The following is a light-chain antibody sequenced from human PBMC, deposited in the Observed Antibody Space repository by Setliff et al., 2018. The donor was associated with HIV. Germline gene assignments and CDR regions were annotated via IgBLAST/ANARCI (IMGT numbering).Light chain of an antibody. J-gene: IGLJ1*01. V-gene: IGLV1-40*01. Sequence: QSVLTQPPSVSGAPGQRVTISCTGSSSNIGADYDVHWYQQLPGTAPKLLIYDNTHRPSGVPDRFSGSKSGTSASLAITGLQAEDEADYYCQSYDSSLSGYVFGTGTRSPS. CDR2: DNT. CDR3: QSYDSSLSGYV. CDR1: SSNIGADYD.